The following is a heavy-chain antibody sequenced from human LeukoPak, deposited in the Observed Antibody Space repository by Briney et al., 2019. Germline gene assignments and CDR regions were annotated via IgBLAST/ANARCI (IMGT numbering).Heavy chain of an antibody. V-gene: IGHV4-30-4*01. Sequence: PSQTLSLTCTVSGGSISSGDYYWSWIRQPPGKGLEWIGYIYYSGSTYYNPSLKSRVTISVDTSKNQFSLKLSSVTAADTAVYYCARVVWFGELFLIDYWGQGTLVTASS. J-gene: IGHJ4*02. D-gene: IGHD3-10*01. CDR3: ARVVWFGELFLIDY. CDR1: GGSISSGDYY. CDR2: IYYSGST.